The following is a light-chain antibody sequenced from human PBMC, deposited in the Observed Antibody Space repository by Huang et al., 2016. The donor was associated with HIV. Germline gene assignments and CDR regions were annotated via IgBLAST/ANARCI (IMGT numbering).Light chain of an antibody. CDR2: DAS. CDR1: QSVNSE. J-gene: IGKJ5*01. Sequence: ETVLTQSPATLSLSPGERATHSCRASQSVNSELAWYQPKPGHTPRLLIYDASNRATGIPARFSGSGSGTDFTLTISSLEPEDFAVYYCQQRKYWPPITFGQGTRLEIK. V-gene: IGKV3-11*01. CDR3: QQRKYWPPIT.